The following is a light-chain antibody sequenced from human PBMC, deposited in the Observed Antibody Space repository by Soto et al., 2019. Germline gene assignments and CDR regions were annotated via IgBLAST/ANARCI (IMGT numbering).Light chain of an antibody. CDR3: SSYTSNNTLV. V-gene: IGLV2-14*01. CDR2: EVT. CDR1: NSDIGGYNY. J-gene: IGLJ1*01. Sequence: QSVLTQPASVSGSPGQSITISCTGTNSDIGGYNYVSWYQHHPGKAPQLMIYEVTNRPSGVSNRFSASKSGNTASLTISGLQAEDEADYYCSSYTSNNTLVFGTGTQLTVL.